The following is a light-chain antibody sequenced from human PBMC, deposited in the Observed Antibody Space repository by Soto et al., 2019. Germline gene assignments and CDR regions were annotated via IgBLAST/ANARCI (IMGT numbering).Light chain of an antibody. CDR2: DVT. CDR1: SSDVGGYNY. J-gene: IGLJ1*01. Sequence: QSALTQPASVSGSPGQSITISCTGTSSDVGGYNYVSWYQQHPGKAPKLIIYDVTNRPSGVSNRFSGSKSGNTASLTISGLQAEDEADYDCSSYTSSSTLEGFGTGTKVTVL. CDR3: SSYTSSSTLEG. V-gene: IGLV2-14*01.